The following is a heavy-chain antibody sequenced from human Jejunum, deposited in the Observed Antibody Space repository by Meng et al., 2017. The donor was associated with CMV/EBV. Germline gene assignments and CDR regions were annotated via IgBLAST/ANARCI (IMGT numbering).Heavy chain of an antibody. V-gene: IGHV3-66*01. CDR3: AKLGVGATYWDS. Sequence: EVQLVESGGGLVQPGGSLRLSCAVSGVSVSDDYLSWVRQSPGKGLEWVSIIYSNGDTHYADSVKSRITISRDNSKNTVSLEMNALRVDDTAVYYCAKLGVGATYWDSWGQGILVTVSS. CDR1: GVSVSDDY. J-gene: IGHJ4*02. D-gene: IGHD1-26*01. CDR2: IYSNGDT.